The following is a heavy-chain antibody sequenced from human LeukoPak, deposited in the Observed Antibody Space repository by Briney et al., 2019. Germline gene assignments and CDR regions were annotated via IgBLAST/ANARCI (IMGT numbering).Heavy chain of an antibody. Sequence: GGSLRLSCAASEFTFSNFGMHWVRQAPGQGLEWVAFIRYDGTKKYYADSVKGRFTISRDNSKNTLYLQMNSLRAEDTAVYYCAKDRRLAAFDYGGQGTLVTVSS. CDR3: AKDRRLAAFDY. D-gene: IGHD6-25*01. CDR2: IRYDGTKK. CDR1: EFTFSNFG. V-gene: IGHV3-30*02. J-gene: IGHJ4*02.